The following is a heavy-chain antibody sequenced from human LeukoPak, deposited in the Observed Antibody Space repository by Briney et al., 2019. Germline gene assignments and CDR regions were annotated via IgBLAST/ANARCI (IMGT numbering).Heavy chain of an antibody. CDR2: ITYSGSI. J-gene: IGHJ4*02. Sequence: SETLSLTCAVSGGPFSGKYWTWIRQPPGKGLEWIGEITYSGSIYYNPSLKGRVTISVDTSKNQFSLKLNSVTAADTAVYYCARDLMTWGQGTLVTVSS. CDR1: GGPFSGKY. V-gene: IGHV4-34*01. CDR3: ARDLMT.